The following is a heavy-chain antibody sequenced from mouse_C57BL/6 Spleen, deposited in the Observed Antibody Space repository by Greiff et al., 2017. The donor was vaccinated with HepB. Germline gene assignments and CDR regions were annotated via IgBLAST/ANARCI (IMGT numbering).Heavy chain of an antibody. D-gene: IGHD2-5*01. V-gene: IGHV1-52*01. J-gene: IGHJ4*01. CDR3: ARAYYSNYVYAMDY. CDR2: IDPSDSET. CDR1: GYTFTSYW. Sequence: VQLQQPGAELVRPGSSVKLSCKASGYTFTSYWMHWVKQRPIQGLEWIGNIDPSDSETHYNQKFKDKATLTVDKSSSTAYMQLSSLTSEDSAVYYCARAYYSNYVYAMDYWGQGTSVTVSS.